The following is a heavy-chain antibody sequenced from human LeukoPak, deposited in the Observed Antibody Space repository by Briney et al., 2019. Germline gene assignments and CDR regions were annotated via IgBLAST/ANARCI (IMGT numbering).Heavy chain of an antibody. CDR3: ARGPGLRMGAFDI. Sequence: SQTLSLTFSISAARVSSKSAAWNWIRQSPSRGLEWLARTYYRSKWYNDSAVPVKSRITINPDTSKNQFSLQVNSVTPDDTAVYYCARGPGLRMGAFDIWGQGTVVSVSS. J-gene: IGHJ3*02. CDR2: TYYRSKWYN. V-gene: IGHV6-1*01. D-gene: IGHD4-17*01. CDR1: AARVSSKSAA.